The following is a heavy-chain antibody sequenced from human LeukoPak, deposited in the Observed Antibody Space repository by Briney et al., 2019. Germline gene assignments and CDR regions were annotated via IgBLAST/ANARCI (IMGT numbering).Heavy chain of an antibody. Sequence: PGGSLRLSCAASGFTFSSFAMTWVRQAPGKGLEWVSGISGSGGNTYYADSVKGRCTISRDNSKNTLYLQMNSLRAEDTAVYYCAKDASPYYWSQGTLVTVSS. CDR2: ISGSGGNT. CDR3: AKDASPYY. V-gene: IGHV3-23*01. CDR1: GFTFSSFA. J-gene: IGHJ4*02.